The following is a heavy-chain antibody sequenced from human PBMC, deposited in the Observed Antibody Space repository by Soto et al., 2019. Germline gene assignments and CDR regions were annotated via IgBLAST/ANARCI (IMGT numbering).Heavy chain of an antibody. D-gene: IGHD6-6*01. J-gene: IGHJ3*02. CDR1: GFTFDDYA. CDR3: AKGRSSSRTAFDI. V-gene: IGHV3-9*01. CDR2: ISWNSGTI. Sequence: EVQLVESGGGLVQPGRSLRLSCAASGFTFDDYAMHWVRQAPGKGLEWVSGISWNSGTIAYADSVKGRFTISRDNAKNSLYVQKNSLRAEDTALYYCAKGRSSSRTAFDIWGQGTMVTVS.